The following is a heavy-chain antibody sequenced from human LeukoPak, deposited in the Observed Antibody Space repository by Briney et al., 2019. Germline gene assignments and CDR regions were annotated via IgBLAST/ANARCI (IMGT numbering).Heavy chain of an antibody. V-gene: IGHV3-48*01. Sequence: GGSLRLSCAASGFVFSDYCMTWVRQAPGKGLEWISYISNRHSTVYYADSVKGRFTISRDNAKNSLYLQMNSLRAEDTAMYYCARDRDFFGSGRARNGRDFFDYWGLGTLVAVSS. CDR3: ARDRDFFGSGRARNGRDFFDY. CDR1: GFVFSDYC. J-gene: IGHJ4*02. CDR2: ISNRHSTV. D-gene: IGHD3-10*01.